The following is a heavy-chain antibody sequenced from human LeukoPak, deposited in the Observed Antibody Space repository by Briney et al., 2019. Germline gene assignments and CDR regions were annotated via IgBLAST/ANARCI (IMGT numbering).Heavy chain of an antibody. CDR3: AKDGQLLWFGEVDY. D-gene: IGHD3-10*01. V-gene: IGHV3-30*18. Sequence: PGGSLRLSCAASGFTFSSYGMPWVRQAPGKGLEWVPVISYDGSNKYDADSVKGRFTISRDNSKSTLYLQMNSLRAEDTAVYYCAKDGQLLWFGEVDYWGQGTLVTVSS. J-gene: IGHJ4*02. CDR1: GFTFSSYG. CDR2: ISYDGSNK.